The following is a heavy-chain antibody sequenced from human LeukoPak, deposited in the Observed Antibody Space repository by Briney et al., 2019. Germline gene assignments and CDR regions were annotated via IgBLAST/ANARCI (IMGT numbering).Heavy chain of an antibody. V-gene: IGHV3-30-3*01. CDR2: ISYDGSNK. J-gene: IGHJ5*02. D-gene: IGHD4-17*01. Sequence: GGSLRLSCAASGFTFSSYAMHWVRQAPGKGLEWVAVISYDGSNKYYADSVKGRFTISRDNSKNTLYLQMNSLRAEDTAVYYCARDFYGDTPWGQGSLVTVSS. CDR3: ARDFYGDTP. CDR1: GFTFSSYA.